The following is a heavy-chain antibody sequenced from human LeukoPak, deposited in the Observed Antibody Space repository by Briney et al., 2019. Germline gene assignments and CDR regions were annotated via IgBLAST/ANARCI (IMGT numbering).Heavy chain of an antibody. Sequence: GGSLRLSCAASGFTFSTYSIHWVRRTPGKGLEWVAVISNDRSNKYYADSVKGRFTISRDNSKNTPYLQMNSLRADDTAVYYCAKDQGSGTIDYWGQGTLVTVSS. CDR1: GFTFSTYS. V-gene: IGHV3-30*18. CDR2: ISNDRSNK. CDR3: AKDQGSGTIDY. J-gene: IGHJ4*02. D-gene: IGHD6-19*01.